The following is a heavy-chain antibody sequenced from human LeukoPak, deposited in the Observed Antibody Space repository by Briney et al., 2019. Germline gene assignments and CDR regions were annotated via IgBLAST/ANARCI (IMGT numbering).Heavy chain of an antibody. CDR3: AKDLPVVVTAIGGHFDY. CDR1: GFTFSSYA. V-gene: IGHV3-23*01. Sequence: PGGSLRLSCAASGFTFSSYAMSWVRQAPGKGLEWVSAISGSGGSTYYADSVKGRFTISRDNSKNTLYLQMNSLRAEDTAVYYCAKDLPVVVTAIGGHFDYWGQGTLVTVSS. J-gene: IGHJ4*02. D-gene: IGHD2-21*02. CDR2: ISGSGGST.